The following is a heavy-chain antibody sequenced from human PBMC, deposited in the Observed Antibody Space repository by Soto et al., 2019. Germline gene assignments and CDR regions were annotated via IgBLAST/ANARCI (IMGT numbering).Heavy chain of an antibody. D-gene: IGHD3-22*01. V-gene: IGHV1-46*01. CDR1: GYTFTSYY. CDR3: ARDDYYDSSGNYYYYGMDV. J-gene: IGHJ6*02. CDR2: INPSGGST. Sequence: ASVKVSCKASGYTFTSYYMHWVRQAPGQGLEWMGIINPSGGSTSYAQKFQGRVTMTRDTSTSTVYMELSSLRSEDTAVYYCARDDYYDSSGNYYYYGMDVWGQGTTVTVSS.